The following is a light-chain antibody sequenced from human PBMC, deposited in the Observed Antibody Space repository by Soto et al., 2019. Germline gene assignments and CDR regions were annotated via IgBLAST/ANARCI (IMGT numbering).Light chain of an antibody. CDR1: QSVSST. CDR2: GES. CDR3: QKYNNWPRT. V-gene: IGKV3-15*01. Sequence: MTQSPATLSASLGDRATISCRASQSVSSTLAWYQQKPGQAPRIIIYGESTRATGIPDRFSGSGSGTELNLTISRLQSEDFAVYYCQKYNNWPRTCGQGTKVDIK. J-gene: IGKJ1*01.